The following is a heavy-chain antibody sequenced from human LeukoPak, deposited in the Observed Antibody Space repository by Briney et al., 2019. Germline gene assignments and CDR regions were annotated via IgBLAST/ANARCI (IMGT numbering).Heavy chain of an antibody. Sequence: GGSLRLSFAASGFPFSSYWMSWVRPAPGKGLEWVGNIKQDGSEKYYLDSVKGRFTISRDNAKNSLYLQMNSLRAEDTAVYYCARSPYGYNLDYWGQGTLVTVSS. J-gene: IGHJ4*02. CDR3: ARSPYGYNLDY. CDR1: GFPFSSYW. V-gene: IGHV3-7*01. CDR2: IKQDGSEK. D-gene: IGHD5-18*01.